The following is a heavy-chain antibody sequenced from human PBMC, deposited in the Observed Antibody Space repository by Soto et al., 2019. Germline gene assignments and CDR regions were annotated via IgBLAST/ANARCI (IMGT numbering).Heavy chain of an antibody. D-gene: IGHD3-16*01. CDR3: ARGSGGSDDGTHAFDI. J-gene: IGHJ3*02. Sequence: KQSQTLSLTCAVYGGSFSGYYWSWIRQPPGKGLEWIGEINHSGSTNYNPSLKSRVTISVDTSKNQFSLKLSSVTAADTAVYYCARGSGGSDDGTHAFDIWGQGTMVTVSS. CDR1: GGSFSGYY. V-gene: IGHV4-34*01. CDR2: INHSGST.